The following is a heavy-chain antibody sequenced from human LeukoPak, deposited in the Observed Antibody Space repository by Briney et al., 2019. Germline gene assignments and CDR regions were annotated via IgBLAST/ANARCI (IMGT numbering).Heavy chain of an antibody. CDR2: IYHSGST. V-gene: IGHV4-30-2*01. CDR3: ARGGDYYDSSGAFDY. Sequence: PSETLSLTCAVSGGSISSGGYSWSWIRQPPGKGLEWIGYIYHSGSTYYNPSLKSRVTISVDRSKSQFSLKLSSVTAADTAVYYCARGGDYYDSSGAFDYWGQGTLVTVSS. J-gene: IGHJ4*02. CDR1: GGSISSGGYS. D-gene: IGHD3-22*01.